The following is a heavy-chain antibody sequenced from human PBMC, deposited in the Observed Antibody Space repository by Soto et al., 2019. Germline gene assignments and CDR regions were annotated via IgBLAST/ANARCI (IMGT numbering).Heavy chain of an antibody. D-gene: IGHD6-6*01. CDR2: ISGSGGST. V-gene: IGHV3-23*01. J-gene: IGHJ4*02. CDR1: GFTFSIYA. Sequence: EVQRLESGGGLVQPGGSLRLSCAASGFTFSIYAMSWVRQAPGKGLEGVAAISGSGGSTYYADSVKGRFTISRDSSNNTLYLQMTSLRAEDTAVYYCAKRPAPAYSSLGRHEDYWGQGTLVTVSS. CDR3: AKRPAPAYSSLGRHEDY.